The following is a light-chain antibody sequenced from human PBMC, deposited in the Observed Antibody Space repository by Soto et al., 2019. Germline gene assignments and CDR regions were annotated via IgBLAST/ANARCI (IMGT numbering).Light chain of an antibody. J-gene: IGKJ2*01. CDR3: QQYNNWPWYT. Sequence: EIVMTQSPATLSVSPGDRATLSCRASQSVFSSLAWYQQKPGQAPRLLIYGAATRATGIPARFSGSGSGTEFTLTISSLQSEDFAVYYCQQYNNWPWYTFGQGTKLEIK. V-gene: IGKV3-15*01. CDR2: GAA. CDR1: QSVFSS.